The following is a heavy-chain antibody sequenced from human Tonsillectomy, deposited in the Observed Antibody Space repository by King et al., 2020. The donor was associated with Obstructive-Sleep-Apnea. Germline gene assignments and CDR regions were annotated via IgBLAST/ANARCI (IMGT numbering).Heavy chain of an antibody. CDR2: ISGSGVST. CDR3: AKDHDSMIVVVITSGFDY. V-gene: IGHV3-23*04. D-gene: IGHD3-22*01. J-gene: IGHJ4*02. CDR1: GFTFSSYA. Sequence: VQLVESGGGLVQPGGSLRLSCAASGFTFSSYAMRWVRQGPGKWLEWVSAISGSGVSTYYADSVKGRFTISIYNSKNTRYLQMNSLRAEDTAVYYCAKDHDSMIVVVITSGFDYWGQGTLVTVSS.